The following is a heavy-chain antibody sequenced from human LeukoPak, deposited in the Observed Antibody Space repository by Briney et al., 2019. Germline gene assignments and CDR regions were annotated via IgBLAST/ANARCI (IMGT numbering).Heavy chain of an antibody. CDR3: ARDILTGYYTPHGMDV. CDR2: IGTAGDT. D-gene: IGHD3-9*01. CDR1: GFTFSSYD. J-gene: IGHJ6*02. Sequence: GGSLRLSCAASGFTFSSYDMHWVRQATGKGLEWVSAIGTAGDTYYPGSVKGRFTISRENAKNSLYLQMNSLRAEDTAVYYCARDILTGYYTPHGMDVWGQGTTVTVSS. V-gene: IGHV3-13*01.